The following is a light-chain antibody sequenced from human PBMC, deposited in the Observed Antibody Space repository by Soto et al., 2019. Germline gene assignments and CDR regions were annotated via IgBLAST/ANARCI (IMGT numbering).Light chain of an antibody. V-gene: IGLV2-11*01. CDR3: CSYAGSYSFYV. CDR1: SSDVGGYNY. CDR2: DVN. J-gene: IGLJ1*01. Sequence: QSALTQPRSVSGSPGQSVTISCTGTSSDVGGYNYVSWYQQHPGKAPKLLIFDVNKRPSGVPDRFSGSKSGNTASLTISGLQAEDEADYHCCSYAGSYSFYVFGTGTKVTVL.